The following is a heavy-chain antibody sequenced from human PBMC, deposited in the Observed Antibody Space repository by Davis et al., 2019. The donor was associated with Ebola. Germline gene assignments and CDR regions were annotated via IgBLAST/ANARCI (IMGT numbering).Heavy chain of an antibody. Sequence: ASVKVSCKASGYTFTGYYMHWVRQAPGQGLEWMGWISAYHGNTNYAQQLQGRVTMTTDTSTSTAYMDLRSLRSDDTAVYYCARLAARPEYYFDYWGQGTLVTVSS. D-gene: IGHD6-6*01. J-gene: IGHJ4*02. CDR2: ISAYHGNT. CDR3: ARLAARPEYYFDY. V-gene: IGHV1-18*04. CDR1: GYTFTGYY.